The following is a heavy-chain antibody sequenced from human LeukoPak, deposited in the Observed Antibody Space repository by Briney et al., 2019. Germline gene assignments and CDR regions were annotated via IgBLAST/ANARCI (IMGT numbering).Heavy chain of an antibody. CDR3: ARGPMTGDWFDP. V-gene: IGHV1-46*01. Sequence: ASVKVSCKASGYTLTSYYIHWVRQAPGQGLEWMGINNPSGGSTSYAQRFQGRVTMTRDTSTSTLYMELSSLRSEDTAVYYCARGPMTGDWFDPWGQGTLVTVSS. CDR1: GYTLTSYY. CDR2: NNPSGGST. J-gene: IGHJ5*02. D-gene: IGHD3-10*02.